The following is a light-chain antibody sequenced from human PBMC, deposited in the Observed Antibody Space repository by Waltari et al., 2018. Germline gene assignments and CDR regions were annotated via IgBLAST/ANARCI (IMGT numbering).Light chain of an antibody. CDR3: QQYGSSPET. V-gene: IGKV3-20*01. J-gene: IGKJ1*01. CDR2: GAS. Sequence: DIVLTQSPGTLSLFPGERATLSCRASQSVSNSYLAWNQQKPGQAPRLLIYGASNRATGIPGRFSGSGSGTDFTLTISRLEPEDFTVYYCQQYGSSPETFGQGTKVEIK. CDR1: QSVSNSY.